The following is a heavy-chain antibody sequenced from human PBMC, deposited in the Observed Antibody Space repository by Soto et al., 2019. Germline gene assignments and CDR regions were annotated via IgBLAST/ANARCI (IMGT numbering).Heavy chain of an antibody. CDR3: AKDSHIVVVTAPDF. CDR2: ISYDGSNK. Sequence: GGSLRLSCAASGFTFSSYGMHWVRQAPGKGLEWVAVISYDGSNKYCADSVKGRFTISRDNSKNTLYLQMNSLRAEDTAVCYCAKDSHIVVVTAPDFWGQGTLVTVSS. V-gene: IGHV3-30*18. CDR1: GFTFSSYG. D-gene: IGHD2-21*02. J-gene: IGHJ4*02.